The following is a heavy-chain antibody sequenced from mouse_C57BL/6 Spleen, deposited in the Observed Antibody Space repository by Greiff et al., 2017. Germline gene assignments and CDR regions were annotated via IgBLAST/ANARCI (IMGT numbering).Heavy chain of an antibody. V-gene: IGHV5-4*01. CDR2: ISDGGSYP. J-gene: IGHJ1*03. CDR3: AREPLITTVVDWYIDV. Sequence: EVKLVESGGGLVKPGGSLKLSCAASGFTFRSYAMSWVRQTPEKRMEWVATISDGGSYPYSPDNVKGRFTISRDNAKNTLYLQRSHLKSEDTARYYCAREPLITTVVDWYIDVWGTGTTVTVSS. D-gene: IGHD1-1*01. CDR1: GFTFRSYA.